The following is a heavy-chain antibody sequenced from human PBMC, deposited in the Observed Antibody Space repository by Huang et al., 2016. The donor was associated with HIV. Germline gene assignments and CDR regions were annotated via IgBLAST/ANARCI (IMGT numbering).Heavy chain of an antibody. CDR3: ARPQGDKVRGIIRSYYYYYGMDV. Sequence: SCVASGFTFTNYAMNWVRQAPGQGLEWVSAIGSSSSYIYYADSVKGRFTISRDDAKNSLYLQMNSLRDEDTAVYYCARPQGDKVRGIIRSYYYYYGMDVWGRGTTVTVSS. CDR2: IGSSSSYI. CDR1: GFTFTNYA. V-gene: IGHV3-21*06. J-gene: IGHJ6*02. D-gene: IGHD3-10*01.